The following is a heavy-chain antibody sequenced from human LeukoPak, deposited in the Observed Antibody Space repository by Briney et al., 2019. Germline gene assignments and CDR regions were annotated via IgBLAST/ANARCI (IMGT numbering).Heavy chain of an antibody. D-gene: IGHD4-17*01. CDR3: ARSRNSHDYGDFYFLC. Sequence: ASVKVSCKASGNTFTGYYIHWVRQAPGQGLEWMGWINPNSGGTNYAQEFQGRVTMTRDTSISTAYMELRLRSDDTAVYYCARSRNSHDYGDFYFLCWAQGTLVSVSS. J-gene: IGHJ4*02. CDR1: GNTFTGYY. V-gene: IGHV1-2*02. CDR2: INPNSGGT.